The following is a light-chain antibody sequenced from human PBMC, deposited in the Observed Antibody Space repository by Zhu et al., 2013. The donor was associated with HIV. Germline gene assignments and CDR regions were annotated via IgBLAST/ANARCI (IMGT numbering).Light chain of an antibody. V-gene: IGLV2-23*02. CDR1: SSDVGGYNY. CDR3: CSYAGTSTPWV. CDR2: EVS. J-gene: IGLJ1*01. Sequence: QSALTQPASLTISGSPGQSITISCTGTSSDVGGYNYVSWYQQHPGKAPKLMIYEVSKRPSGVSNRFSGSKSDNTASLTISGLQAEDEADLYCCSYAGTSTPWVFGTGTTVTVL.